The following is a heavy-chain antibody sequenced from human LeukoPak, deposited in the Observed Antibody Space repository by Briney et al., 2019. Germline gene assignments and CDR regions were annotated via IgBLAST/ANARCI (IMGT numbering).Heavy chain of an antibody. Sequence: ASVKVSCKASGYTFTSYDINWVRQATGQGLERMGWMNPNSGNTGYAQKFQGRVTMTRNTSISTAYMELSSLRSEDTAVYYCARGKAAAGTGYYYMDVWGKGTTVTVSS. J-gene: IGHJ6*03. CDR3: ARGKAAAGTGYYYMDV. CDR2: MNPNSGNT. D-gene: IGHD6-13*01. CDR1: GYTFTSYD. V-gene: IGHV1-8*01.